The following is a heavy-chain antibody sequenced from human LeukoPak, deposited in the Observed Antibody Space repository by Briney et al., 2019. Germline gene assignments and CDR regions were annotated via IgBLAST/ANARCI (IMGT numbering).Heavy chain of an antibody. CDR2: INHSGST. J-gene: IGHJ5*02. D-gene: IGHD2-2*01. CDR3: ARGRSIVVVPAAVSWFDP. CDR1: GGSFSGYY. Sequence: PSETLSLTCAVYGGSFSGYYWSWIRQPPGKGLEWIGEINHSGSTNYNPPLKSRVTISVDTSENQFSLKLSSVTAADTAVYYCARGRSIVVVPAAVSWFDPWGQGTLVTVSS. V-gene: IGHV4-34*01.